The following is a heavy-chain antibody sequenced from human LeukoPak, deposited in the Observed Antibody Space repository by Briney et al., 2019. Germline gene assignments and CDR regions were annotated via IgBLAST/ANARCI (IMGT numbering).Heavy chain of an antibody. V-gene: IGHV4-34*01. D-gene: IGHD6-19*01. Sequence: PSETLSLTCAVYGGSFSGYYWSWIRQPPGRGLEWIGEINHSGSTNYNPSLKSRVTMSVDTSKNQFSLKLSSVTAADTAVYYCARTVAGTALSAFDIWGQGTMVTVSS. CDR2: INHSGST. J-gene: IGHJ3*02. CDR1: GGSFSGYY. CDR3: ARTVAGTALSAFDI.